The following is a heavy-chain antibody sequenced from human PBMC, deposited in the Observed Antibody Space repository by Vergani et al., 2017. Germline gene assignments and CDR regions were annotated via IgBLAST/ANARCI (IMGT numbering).Heavy chain of an antibody. D-gene: IGHD3-22*01. CDR1: GFTFSSYA. Sequence: EVQLLESGGGLVQPGGSLRLSCAASGFTFSSYAMSWVRQAPGKGLEWVSAISGSGGSTYYADSVKGRFTISRDNSKNTLYLQMNSLRAEDTAVYYCAAYYYDSSGYYWGPLDYWGQGTLVTVSS. CDR2: ISGSGGST. CDR3: AAYYYDSSGYYWGPLDY. V-gene: IGHV3-23*01. J-gene: IGHJ4*02.